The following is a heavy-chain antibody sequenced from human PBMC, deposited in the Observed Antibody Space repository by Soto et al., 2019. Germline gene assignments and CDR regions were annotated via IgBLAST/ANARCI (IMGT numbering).Heavy chain of an antibody. J-gene: IGHJ4*02. CDR2: VRGNGDPP. CDR3: VKSRGGNNFDVFD. CDR1: VFTFSIYA. D-gene: IGHD5-12*01. Sequence: WGALPLSCSTSVFTFSIYAMHWVGQAPGKGLEYVSGVRGNGDPPFYADSVKGRFTISRDNSKNTLYLQMSSLSADDTAVYYCVKSRGGNNFDVFDWGQGALVTVSS. V-gene: IGHV3-64D*06.